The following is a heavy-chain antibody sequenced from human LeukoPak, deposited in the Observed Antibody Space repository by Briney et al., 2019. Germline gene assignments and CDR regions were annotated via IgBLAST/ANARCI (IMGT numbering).Heavy chain of an antibody. CDR2: ISSSGVSS. Sequence: GGSLRLSCAASGFTFSDYYMNWIRQAPGKGLEWISYISSSGVSSDYADAVRGRFTISRDNSKDSLYLQMNSLRAEDTAVYYCARGPSITRWGQGTLVTVSS. V-gene: IGHV3-11*01. D-gene: IGHD3-3*01. CDR3: ARGPSITR. CDR1: GFTFSDYY. J-gene: IGHJ4*02.